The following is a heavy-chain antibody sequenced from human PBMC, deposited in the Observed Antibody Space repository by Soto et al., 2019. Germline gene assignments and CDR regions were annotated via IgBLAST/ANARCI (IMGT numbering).Heavy chain of an antibody. CDR3: ARAKFSLSGYYFDY. CDR2: INSDGSST. V-gene: IGHV3-74*01. Sequence: EVQLVESGGGLVQPGGSLRLSCAASGFTFSSYWMHWVRQAPGKGLVWVSRINSDGSSTSYADSVNGRFTISRDNAKNTPYLQMNSLRAEDTAEYYCARAKFSLSGYYFDYWGQGTLVTVSS. D-gene: IGHD3-3*01. J-gene: IGHJ4*02. CDR1: GFTFSSYW.